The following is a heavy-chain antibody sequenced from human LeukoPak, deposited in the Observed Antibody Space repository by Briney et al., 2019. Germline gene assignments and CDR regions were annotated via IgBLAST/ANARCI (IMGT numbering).Heavy chain of an antibody. Sequence: PGRSLRLSCAASGFTFSSYGMHWVRQAPGKGLEWVAVIWYDGSNKYYADSVKGRFTISRDNSKNTLYLQMNSLRAEDTAVYYCARDYFDSGVAAANPGDWGQGTLVTVSS. CDR1: GFTFSSYG. CDR3: ARDYFDSGVAAANPGD. CDR2: IWYDGSNK. V-gene: IGHV3-33*01. J-gene: IGHJ4*02. D-gene: IGHD6-25*01.